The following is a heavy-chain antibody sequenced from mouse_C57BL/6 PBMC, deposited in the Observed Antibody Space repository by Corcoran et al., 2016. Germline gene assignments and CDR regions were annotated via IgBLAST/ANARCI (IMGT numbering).Heavy chain of an antibody. V-gene: IGHV1-19*01. D-gene: IGHD2-2*01. CDR2: INPYNGGT. CDR3: ARRGGDYGYDGAMDY. CDR1: GYTFTDYY. Sequence: EVQLQQSGPVLVKPGASVKMSCKASGYTFTDYYMNWVKQSHGKSLEWIGVINPYNGGTSYNQKFKGKATLTVDKSSSTAYMELNSRTSEDSAVYYCARRGGDYGYDGAMDYWGQGTSVTVSS. J-gene: IGHJ4*01.